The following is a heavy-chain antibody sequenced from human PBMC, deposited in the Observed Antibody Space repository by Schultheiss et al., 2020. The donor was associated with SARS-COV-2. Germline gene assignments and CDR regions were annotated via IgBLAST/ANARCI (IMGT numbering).Heavy chain of an antibody. D-gene: IGHD2-21*01. CDR1: GYTFTGYY. CDR2: INPNSGGT. J-gene: IGHJ4*02. V-gene: IGHV1-2*04. Sequence: ASVKVSCKASGYTFTGYYMHWVRQAPGQGLEWMGWINPNSGGTNYAQKFQGWVTMTRDTSISTAYMELSRLRSDDTAMYYCARGRLIAMRFEFWGQGTLVTVSS. CDR3: ARGRLIAMRFEF.